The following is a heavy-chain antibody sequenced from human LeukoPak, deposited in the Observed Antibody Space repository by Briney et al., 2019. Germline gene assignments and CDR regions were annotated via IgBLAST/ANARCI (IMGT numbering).Heavy chain of an antibody. D-gene: IGHD3-10*01. Sequence: GGSLRLSCAASGFTVGSNYMNWVRQAPGKGFEWVSSIYSGGSTDYADSVKGRFTISRDSSKNTVYLQMNSLRSDDTAVYYCAGNNYASGTFLVYWGQGTLLTVSA. CDR2: IYSGGST. CDR1: GFTVGSNY. V-gene: IGHV3-66*02. CDR3: AGNNYASGTFLVY. J-gene: IGHJ4*02.